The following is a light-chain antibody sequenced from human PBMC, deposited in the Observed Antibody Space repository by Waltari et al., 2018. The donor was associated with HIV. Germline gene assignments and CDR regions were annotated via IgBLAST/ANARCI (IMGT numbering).Light chain of an antibody. Sequence: QSVLPQPPSVSGDPGQRVSISCSGGSSNIGSGYDVHWYPQFPGRAPKFLIYAINNRPSGVPNRFSGSDSGYSASLVSTGLHAEDDADYYCQSYDSSLSDWVFVGGTKLTVL. V-gene: IGLV1-40*01. CDR2: AIN. J-gene: IGLJ3*02. CDR3: QSYDSSLSDWV. CDR1: SSNIGSGYD.